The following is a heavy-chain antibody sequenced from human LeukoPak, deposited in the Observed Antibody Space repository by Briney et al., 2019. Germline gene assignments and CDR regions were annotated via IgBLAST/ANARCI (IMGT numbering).Heavy chain of an antibody. CDR1: GGSISSSNW. V-gene: IGHV4-4*02. CDR2: IYHSGST. Sequence: SGTLSLTCAVSGGSISSSNWWSWVRQPPGKGLEWIGEIYHSGSTNYNPSLKSRVTISVDRSKNQFSLDLTSVTAADTAVYYCARTGDSSGYYFPLDYWGQGTLVTVSS. J-gene: IGHJ4*02. D-gene: IGHD3-22*01. CDR3: ARTGDSSGYYFPLDY.